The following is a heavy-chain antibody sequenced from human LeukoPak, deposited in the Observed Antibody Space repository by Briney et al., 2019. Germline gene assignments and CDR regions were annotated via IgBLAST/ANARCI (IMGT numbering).Heavy chain of an antibody. CDR2: ISYDGSDK. CDR1: GFSFSNYG. J-gene: IGHJ4*02. Sequence: GGSLRLSCAASGFSFSNYGMHWVRQAPGKGLEWVAVISYDGSDKYYADSVKGRFTISRDSSKNTLYLQMNSLRDEDTAVYYCARGYSYGYDYWGQGTLVTVSS. D-gene: IGHD5-18*01. CDR3: ARGYSYGYDY. V-gene: IGHV3-30*03.